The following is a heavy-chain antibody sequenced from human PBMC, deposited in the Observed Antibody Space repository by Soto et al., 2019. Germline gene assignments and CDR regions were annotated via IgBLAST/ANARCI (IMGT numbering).Heavy chain of an antibody. CDR3: AKDPVSAYCSDNSCSFFDY. CDR1: GFTFSFYA. J-gene: IGHJ4*02. D-gene: IGHD2-2*01. V-gene: IGHV3-23*01. CDR2: TSDSGGRT. Sequence: EVQLLESGGGLVQPGGSLRLSCAASGFTFSFYAMTWVRQAPGKGLEWVSSTSDSGGRTYYADSVKGRFTISRDNSKNTLYLQMNNLRAEDTAIYYCAKDPVSAYCSDNSCSFFDYWGQGALVTVSS.